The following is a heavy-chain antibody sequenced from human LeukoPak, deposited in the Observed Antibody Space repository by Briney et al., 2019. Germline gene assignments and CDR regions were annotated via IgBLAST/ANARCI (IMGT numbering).Heavy chain of an antibody. Sequence: SETLSLTCTVSGGSISSYYWSWIRQPPGKGLEWIGYIYYSGSTNYNPSLKSRVTISVDTSKNQFSLKLSSVTAADTAVYYCARDLVPLMVRGVNAYWGQGTPVTVSS. D-gene: IGHD3-10*01. CDR1: GGSISSYY. CDR3: ARDLVPLMVRGVNAY. V-gene: IGHV4-59*01. CDR2: IYYSGST. J-gene: IGHJ4*02.